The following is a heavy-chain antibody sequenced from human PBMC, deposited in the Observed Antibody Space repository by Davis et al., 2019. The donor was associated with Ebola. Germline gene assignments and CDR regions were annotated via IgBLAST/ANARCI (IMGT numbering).Heavy chain of an antibody. J-gene: IGHJ6*02. CDR2: ISYDGSNK. D-gene: IGHD2-15*01. V-gene: IGHV3-30-3*01. CDR1: GFTFSSYA. Sequence: GGSLRLSCAASGFTFSSYAMHWVRQAPGKGLEWVAVISYDGSNKYYADSVKGRFTISRDNSKNTLYLQMNSLRAEDTAVYYCAREGYCSGGSCYDGDYYYYYGMDVWGQGTTVTVSS. CDR3: AREGYCSGGSCYDGDYYYYYGMDV.